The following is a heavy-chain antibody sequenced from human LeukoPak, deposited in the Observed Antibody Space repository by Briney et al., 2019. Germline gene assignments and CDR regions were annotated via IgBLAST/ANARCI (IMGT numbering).Heavy chain of an antibody. CDR2: IKSDGSET. Sequence: GGSLRLSCAASGFTFSSYWMHWVRQAPGKGLMWVSRIKSDGSETSYADSVKGRFTISRDNSKNTLYLQMNSLRAEDTAVYYCARGSPITFGGVIVLNNDYWGQGTLVTVSS. CDR3: ARGSPITFGGVIVLNNDY. CDR1: GFTFSSYW. V-gene: IGHV3-74*01. J-gene: IGHJ4*02. D-gene: IGHD3-16*02.